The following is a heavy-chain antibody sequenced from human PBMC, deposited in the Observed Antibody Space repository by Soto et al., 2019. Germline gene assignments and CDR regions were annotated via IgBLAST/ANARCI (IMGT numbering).Heavy chain of an antibody. CDR3: AIHYGDYGFDY. D-gene: IGHD4-17*01. J-gene: IGHJ4*02. CDR1: GGSISSSNW. CDR2: IYYSGST. Sequence: PSETLSLTCAVSGGSISSSNWWSWVRQPPGKGLEWIGYIYYSGSTYYNPSLKSRVTISVDTSKNQFSLKLSSVTAADTAVYYCAIHYGDYGFDYWGQGTLVTVSS. V-gene: IGHV4-30-4*01.